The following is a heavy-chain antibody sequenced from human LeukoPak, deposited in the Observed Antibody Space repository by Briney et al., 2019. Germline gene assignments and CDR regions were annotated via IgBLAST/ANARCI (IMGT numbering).Heavy chain of an antibody. CDR1: GFTFSTYS. CDR3: ARESGSYRDY. D-gene: IGHD1-26*01. V-gene: IGHV3-21*01. Sequence: GESLRLSCAASGFTFSTYSMNWLRLAPGKGLEWVSSISPDSNYKYYVDSVKGRFTISRDNAKSSLYLQMNSLRAEDTAVYYCARESGSYRDYWGQGTLVTVSS. J-gene: IGHJ4*02. CDR2: ISPDSNYK.